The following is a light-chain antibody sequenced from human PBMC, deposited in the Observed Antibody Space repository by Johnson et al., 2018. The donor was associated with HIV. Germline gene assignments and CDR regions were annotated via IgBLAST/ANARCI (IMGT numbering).Light chain of an antibody. CDR3: GTGDSSLGCV. CDR2: DDY. Sequence: HSVLSQPPSVSAAPGQRVTISCSGSSSNIGNNYVSWYQQLPGTAPKLLIYDDYKRPSGIPDRFSGSKSGTSATLGITGLQTGDEADYYCGTGDSSLGCVFGTGTKVTVL. V-gene: IGLV1-51*01. CDR1: SSNIGNNY. J-gene: IGLJ1*01.